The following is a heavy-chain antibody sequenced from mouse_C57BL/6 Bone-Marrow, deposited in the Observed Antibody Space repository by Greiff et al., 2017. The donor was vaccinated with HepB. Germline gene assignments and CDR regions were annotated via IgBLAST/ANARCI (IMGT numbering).Heavy chain of an antibody. D-gene: IGHD2-2*01. V-gene: IGHV2-6*01. CDR3: ASDPGYDWYYFDY. Sequence: VHLVESGPGLVAPSQSLSITCTVSGFSLTSYGVDWVRQSPGKGLEWLGVIWGVGSTNYNSALKSRLSISKDNSKSQVFLKMNSLQTDDTAMYYCASDPGYDWYYFDYWGQGTTLTVSS. CDR2: IWGVGST. CDR1: GFSLTSYG. J-gene: IGHJ2*01.